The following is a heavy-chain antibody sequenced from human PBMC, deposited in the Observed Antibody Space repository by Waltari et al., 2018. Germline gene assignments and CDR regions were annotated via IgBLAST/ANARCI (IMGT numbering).Heavy chain of an antibody. CDR2: IDSISSYI. D-gene: IGHD1-7*01. J-gene: IGHJ4*02. Sequence: EVQLVESGGGLVKPGGSLRLPCAAYDFTFSSYTMNWVHQDPGKGLGWDSSIDSISSYIYYADSVKGRFTISRDNAKNSLCLQMNSLRAEDTAVYYCASGTSDWGQGTLVTVSS. CDR1: DFTFSSYT. V-gene: IGHV3-21*01. CDR3: ASGTSD.